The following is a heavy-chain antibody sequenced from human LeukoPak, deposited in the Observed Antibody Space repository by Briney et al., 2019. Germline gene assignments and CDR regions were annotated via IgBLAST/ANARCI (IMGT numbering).Heavy chain of an antibody. D-gene: IGHD5-24*01. Sequence: ASVKVSCKASGGTFSSYAISWVRQAPGQGLEWMGRIIPILGIANYAQKFQGRVTITADKSTSTAYMELSSLRSEDTAVYYCARECRDGYNYGDLDYWGQGTLVTVSS. CDR3: ARECRDGYNYGDLDY. V-gene: IGHV1-69*04. J-gene: IGHJ4*02. CDR1: GGTFSSYA. CDR2: IIPILGIA.